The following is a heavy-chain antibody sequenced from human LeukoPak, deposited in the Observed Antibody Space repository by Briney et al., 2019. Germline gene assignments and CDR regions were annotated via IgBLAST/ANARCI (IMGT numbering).Heavy chain of an antibody. CDR1: GFTFSSYG. CDR3: ASSPRSGYSNYVSLGYYYYYGMDV. CDR2: ISYDGSNK. Sequence: PGGSLRLSCAASGFTFSSYGMHWVRQAPGKGLEWVAVISYDGSNKYYADSVKGRFTISRDNSKNTLYLQMNSLRAEDTAVYYCASSPRSGYSNYVSLGYYYYYGMDVWGQGTTVTVSS. D-gene: IGHD4-11*01. J-gene: IGHJ6*02. V-gene: IGHV3-30*03.